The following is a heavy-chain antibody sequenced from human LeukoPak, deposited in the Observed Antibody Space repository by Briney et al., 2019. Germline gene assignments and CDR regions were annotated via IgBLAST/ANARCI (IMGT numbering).Heavy chain of an antibody. J-gene: IGHJ4*02. Sequence: SETLSLTCTVSLDSTTSNFWSWVRQPPGKGLEWIGEIHRSGSPNYNPSLQSRVAISIDRSRNQIVLELPSVTAADTAVYYCAREILGGFNPGAYWGQGTLVTVSS. CDR3: AREILGGFNPGAY. V-gene: IGHV4-4*02. CDR1: LDSTTSNF. D-gene: IGHD1-14*01. CDR2: IHRSGSP.